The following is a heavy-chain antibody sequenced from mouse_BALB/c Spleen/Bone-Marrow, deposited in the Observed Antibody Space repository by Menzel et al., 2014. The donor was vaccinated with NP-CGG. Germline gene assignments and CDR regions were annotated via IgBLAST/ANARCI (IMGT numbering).Heavy chain of an antibody. Sequence: EVKVVESGGDLVKPGGSLKLFCAASGFTFSNYGMSWVRQTPDKRLEWVATINSGGSYTYYPDSVKGRFTISRDNAKNTLYLQMSSLKSEDTAMYYCTRRGSTMITTGYPMGYWGQGTSVTVSS. CDR3: TRRGSTMITTGYPMGY. D-gene: IGHD2-4*01. CDR2: INSGGSYT. V-gene: IGHV5-6*01. CDR1: GFTFSNYG. J-gene: IGHJ4*01.